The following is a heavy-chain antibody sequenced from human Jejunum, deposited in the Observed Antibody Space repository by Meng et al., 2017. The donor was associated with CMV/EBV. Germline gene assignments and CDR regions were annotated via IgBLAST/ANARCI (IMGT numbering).Heavy chain of an antibody. J-gene: IGHJ1*01. V-gene: IGHV1-3*01. CDR1: GYTFTTYA. Sequence: VLPFQSGAEVKKPEASVKVSCKASGYTFTTYARHWVRQAPGQGLEWMGWINAGNGNRKYSQKFLGRVTITRDTSASTAYMELSSLRSEDTAVYYCARIGDTLTGYYQYLQHWGQGTLVTVSS. D-gene: IGHD3-9*01. CDR3: ARIGDTLTGYYQYLQH. CDR2: INAGNGNR.